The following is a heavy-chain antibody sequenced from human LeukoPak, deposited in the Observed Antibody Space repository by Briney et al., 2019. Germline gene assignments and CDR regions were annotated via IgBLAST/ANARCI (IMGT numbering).Heavy chain of an antibody. J-gene: IGHJ4*02. D-gene: IGHD1-26*01. CDR3: ARGGVGAEGDYFDY. CDR2: MKPNSGNT. CDR1: GYTFTSYD. V-gene: IGHV1-8*01. Sequence: ASVKVSCKASGYTFTSYDINWVRQATGQGLEWMGWMKPNSGNTGYAQKFQGRVTMTRNTSISTAYMELSSLRSEDTAVYYCARGGVGAEGDYFDYWGQGTLVTVSS.